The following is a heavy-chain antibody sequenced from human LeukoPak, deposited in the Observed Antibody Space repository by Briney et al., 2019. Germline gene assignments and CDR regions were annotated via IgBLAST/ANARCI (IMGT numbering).Heavy chain of an antibody. D-gene: IGHD3-16*02. CDR1: GGSISSGGYY. Sequence: SETLSLTCTVSGGSISSGGYYWSWIRQHPGTGLEWIGYIYYSGSTYYNPSLKSRVTISVDTSKNQFSLKLSSVTAADTAVYYCARDSYDYVWGSYRYFDYWGQGTLVTVSS. J-gene: IGHJ4*02. CDR2: IYYSGST. CDR3: ARDSYDYVWGSYRYFDY. V-gene: IGHV4-31*03.